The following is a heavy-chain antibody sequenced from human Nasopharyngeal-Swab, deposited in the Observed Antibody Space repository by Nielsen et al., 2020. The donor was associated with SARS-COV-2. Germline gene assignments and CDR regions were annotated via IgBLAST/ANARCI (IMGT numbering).Heavy chain of an antibody. V-gene: IGHV3-7*01. D-gene: IGHD2-15*01. Sequence: GESLKISCAASGFTFSSYWMSWVRQAPGKGLEWVANIKQDGSEKYYVDSVKGRFTISRDNAKNSLYLQMNSLRAEDTAVYYCARGRGYDDYWGQGTLVTVSS. CDR3: ARGRGYDDY. CDR2: IKQDGSEK. CDR1: GFTFSSYW. J-gene: IGHJ4*02.